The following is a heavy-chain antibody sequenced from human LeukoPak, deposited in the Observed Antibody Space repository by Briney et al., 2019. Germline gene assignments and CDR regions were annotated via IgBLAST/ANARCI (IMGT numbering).Heavy chain of an antibody. D-gene: IGHD3-9*01. Sequence: SVTVSCKASGGTFSSYAISWVRQAPGQGLEWMGGIITIFGTANYAKKFKGRVTITADKSTSTAYMEVSSLRSEDTAVYYCASGRGALLRYFDWPYDYWGQGTLVTVSS. CDR2: IITIFGTA. V-gene: IGHV1-69*06. CDR3: ASGRGALLRYFDWPYDY. J-gene: IGHJ4*02. CDR1: GGTFSSYA.